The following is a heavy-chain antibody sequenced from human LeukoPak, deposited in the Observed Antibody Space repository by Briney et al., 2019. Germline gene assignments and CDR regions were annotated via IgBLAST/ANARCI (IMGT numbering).Heavy chain of an antibody. CDR2: INPNSGGT. CDR3: ARDYCSSTSCYLGWFDP. J-gene: IGHJ5*02. Sequence: ASVKVSCKASGYTFTGYYMHWVRQAPGQGLERMGWINPNSGGTNYAQKFQGRVTMTRDTSISTAYMELSRLRSDDTAVYYCARDYCSSTSCYLGWFDPWGQGTLVTVSS. V-gene: IGHV1-2*02. CDR1: GYTFTGYY. D-gene: IGHD2-2*01.